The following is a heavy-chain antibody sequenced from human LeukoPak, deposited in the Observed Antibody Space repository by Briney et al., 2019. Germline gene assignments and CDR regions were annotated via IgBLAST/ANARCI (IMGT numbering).Heavy chain of an antibody. D-gene: IGHD2/OR15-2a*01. CDR3: ARLSAGFNSSYWFDP. Sequence: SETLSLTCTVSGGSISSYYWTWIRQPPGKGLEWIGYIYSSGRTNYNPSLKSQVPMSVDTSKNQFSLKVISVTAADTAVYYCARLSAGFNSSYWFDPWGQGTLVTVSS. CDR2: IYSSGRT. J-gene: IGHJ5*02. CDR1: GGSISSYY. V-gene: IGHV4-4*09.